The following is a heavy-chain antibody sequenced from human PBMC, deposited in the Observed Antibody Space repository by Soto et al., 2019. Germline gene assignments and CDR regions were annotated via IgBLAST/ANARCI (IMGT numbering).Heavy chain of an antibody. Sequence: GGSLGLCCAASGCTCGDYAVTGVRQARGEGLEWVSTVSGSGGSTYYADSVKGRFTISRDNSKNTLYLQMNSLRAEDTAVYYCAKDQGSSWYEIDYWGQGTLVTVSS. CDR2: VSGSGGST. D-gene: IGHD6-13*01. CDR1: GCTCGDYA. J-gene: IGHJ4*02. CDR3: AKDQGSSWYEIDY. V-gene: IGHV3-23*01.